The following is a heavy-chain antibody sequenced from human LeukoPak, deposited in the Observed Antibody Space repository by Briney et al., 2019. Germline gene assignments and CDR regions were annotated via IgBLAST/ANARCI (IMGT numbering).Heavy chain of an antibody. CDR2: ISGGGGST. D-gene: IGHD7-27*01. Sequence: GGSLRLSCAASGFTFSSYGMNWVRQAPGKGLEWVSAISGGGGSTYYADSVKGRFTISRDNSKNTLYLQMNSLRAEDTAVYYCARNWGGLDVWGKGTTVTISS. CDR3: ARNWGGLDV. J-gene: IGHJ6*04. CDR1: GFTFSSYG. V-gene: IGHV3-23*01.